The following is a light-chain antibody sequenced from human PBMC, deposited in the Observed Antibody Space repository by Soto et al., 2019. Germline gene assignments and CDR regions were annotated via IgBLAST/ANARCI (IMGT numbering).Light chain of an antibody. CDR2: GAS. V-gene: IGKV3-15*01. CDR3: QQYNNCPYT. J-gene: IGKJ2*01. CDR1: QSVFTN. Sequence: EIVMTQSPATLSVSPGERVTLSCRASQSVFTNLAWSQHKPGQAPRLLISGASTRATGIPARFSGSGSGTEFTLTISSLQSEDFAAYYCQQYNNCPYTFGQGTKVEIK.